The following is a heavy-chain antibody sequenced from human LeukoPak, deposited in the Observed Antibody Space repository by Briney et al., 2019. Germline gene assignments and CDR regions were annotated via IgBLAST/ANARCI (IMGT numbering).Heavy chain of an antibody. D-gene: IGHD3-10*01. CDR2: ISAYNGNT. J-gene: IGHJ5*02. V-gene: IGHV1-18*01. CDR1: GYTFTSYG. Sequence: ASVKVSCKASGYTFTSYGISWVRQAPGQGLEWMGWISAYNGNTNYAQKLQGRVTVTTDTSTSTAYMELRSLRSDDTAVYYCATAGGTMVRGVIILSWFDPWGQGTLVTVSS. CDR3: ATAGGTMVRGVIILSWFDP.